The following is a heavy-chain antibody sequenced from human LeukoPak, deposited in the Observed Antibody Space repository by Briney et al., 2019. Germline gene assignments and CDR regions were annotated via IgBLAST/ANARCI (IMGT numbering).Heavy chain of an antibody. J-gene: IGHJ4*02. Sequence: GGSLRLSCAASGFIFSSYAMSWVRQAPGKGLEWVSTISGSGGSTYYADSVKGRFTISRDNSKNTVYLQMNSLRAEDTAVYYCAKKRFCFKDVCQGGFDYWGRGTLAPVPS. V-gene: IGHV3-23*01. CDR2: ISGSGGST. CDR1: GFIFSSYA. CDR3: AKKRFCFKDVCQGGFDY. D-gene: IGHD2-15*01.